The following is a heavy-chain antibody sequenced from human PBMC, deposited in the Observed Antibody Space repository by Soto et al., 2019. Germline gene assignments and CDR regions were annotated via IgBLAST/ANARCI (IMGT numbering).Heavy chain of an antibody. V-gene: IGHV4-39*01. CDR2: IYYSGST. D-gene: IGHD3-3*01. Sequence: PGKGLEWIGSIYYSGSTYYNPSLKSRVTISVDTSKNQFSLKLSSVTAADTAVYYCARLYYDFWSGYLNYWGQGTLVTVSS. CDR3: ARLYYDFWSGYLNY. J-gene: IGHJ4*02.